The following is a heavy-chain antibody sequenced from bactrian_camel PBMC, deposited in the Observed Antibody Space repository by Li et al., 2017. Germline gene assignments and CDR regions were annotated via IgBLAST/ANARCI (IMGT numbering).Heavy chain of an antibody. D-gene: IGHD3*01. CDR2: IFTDGSKT. CDR1: GFTFSSYS. Sequence: HVQLVESGGGLVQPGGSLRLSCAASGFTFSSYSMSWVRQAPGKGLEWVSGIFTDGSKTYYSDPAKGRFTISRDNAKNTLDLQMNSLKSEDTAMYYCAAHFDYCDVAFNQHAFDYWGQGTQVTVS. CDR3: AAHFDYCDVAFNQHAFDY. V-gene: IGHV3S6*01. J-gene: IGHJ6*01.